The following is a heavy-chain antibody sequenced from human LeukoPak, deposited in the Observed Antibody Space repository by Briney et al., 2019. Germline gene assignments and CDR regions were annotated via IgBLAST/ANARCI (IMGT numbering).Heavy chain of an antibody. D-gene: IGHD2-8*01. CDR1: GVSVSGYY. J-gene: IGHJ4*02. CDR3: ARMRCGHTDNICYNY. Sequence: SETLSLTCAVHGVSVSGYYWSWIRQSPGKGLEWIGEIYHSGYTNYNPSLKRRVTISAATSENQLSLRLTSVTAADTAVYYCARMRCGHTDNICYNYWGQGTLVTVSS. V-gene: IGHV4-34*01. CDR2: IYHSGYT.